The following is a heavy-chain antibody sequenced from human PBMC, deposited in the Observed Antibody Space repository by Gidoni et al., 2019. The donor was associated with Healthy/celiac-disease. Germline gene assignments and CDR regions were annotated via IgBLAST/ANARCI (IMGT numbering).Heavy chain of an antibody. J-gene: IGHJ4*02. V-gene: IGHV3-23*01. CDR1: GFTFRSYG. Sequence: EVQLLASGGGLVQPGGSLRPSCSASGFTFRSYGMSWVRQAPGKGLEWVSAISGSGGSTYYADSVKGRFTISRDNSKNTLYLQMNSLRAEDTAVYYCAKAQTYYDFWSGYQLDYWGQGTLVTVSS. D-gene: IGHD3-3*01. CDR3: AKAQTYYDFWSGYQLDY. CDR2: ISGSGGST.